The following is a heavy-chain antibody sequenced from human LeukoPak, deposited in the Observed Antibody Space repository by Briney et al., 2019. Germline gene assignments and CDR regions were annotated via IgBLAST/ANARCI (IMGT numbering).Heavy chain of an antibody. CDR3: AKGGVLDY. CDR1: GFTFSNYA. Sequence: GGSLRLSCAASGFTFSNYAMSWVRQAPGKGLEWVAVISYDGSNKYYADSVKGRFTISRDNSKNTLYLQMNSLRAEDTAVYYCAKGGVLDYWGQGTLVTVSS. V-gene: IGHV3-30*18. J-gene: IGHJ4*02. D-gene: IGHD2-8*01. CDR2: ISYDGSNK.